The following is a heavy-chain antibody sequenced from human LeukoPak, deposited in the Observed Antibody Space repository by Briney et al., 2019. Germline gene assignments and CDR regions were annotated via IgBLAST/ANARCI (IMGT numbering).Heavy chain of an antibody. J-gene: IGHJ3*02. V-gene: IGHV3-21*01. Sequence: GGSLRLSCAASGFTFSSYEMNWVRQAPGKGLEWVSSISSSGTYIHYADSLKGRFTISRDHSKNSLYLQMNNLRGEDTAVYYCARDHYQDSSGYTPAGDVFDIWGQGTMVTVSS. CDR3: ARDHYQDSSGYTPAGDVFDI. CDR2: ISSSGTYI. D-gene: IGHD3-22*01. CDR1: GFTFSSYE.